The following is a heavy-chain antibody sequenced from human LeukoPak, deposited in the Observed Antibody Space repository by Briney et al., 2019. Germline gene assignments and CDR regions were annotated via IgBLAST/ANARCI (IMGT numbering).Heavy chain of an antibody. Sequence: SVKVSCKASGYTFTGYYMHWVRQAPGQGLEWMGGIIPIFGTANYAQKFQGRVTITADKSTSTAYMELSSLRSEDTAVYYCARDYYDSSGYPPDYYYYYYMDVWGKGTTVTVSS. CDR3: ARDYYDSSGYPPDYYYYYYMDV. CDR2: IIPIFGTA. CDR1: GYTFTGYY. D-gene: IGHD3-22*01. V-gene: IGHV1-69*06. J-gene: IGHJ6*03.